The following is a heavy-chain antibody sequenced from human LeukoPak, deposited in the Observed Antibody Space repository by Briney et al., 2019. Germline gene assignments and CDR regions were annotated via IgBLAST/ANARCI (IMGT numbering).Heavy chain of an antibody. CDR2: ISSDGNNE. V-gene: IGHV3-30-3*01. CDR3: ARLETAMVTGGYYFDY. D-gene: IGHD5-18*01. CDR1: GFTFSSYA. Sequence: GGSLRLSCAASGFTFSSYAMHWVRQAPGKGLEWVAVISSDGNNEYYADSVKGRFTISRDNSKNTLYLQMNSLRAEDTAMYYCARLETAMVTGGYYFDYWGQGTLVTVSS. J-gene: IGHJ4*02.